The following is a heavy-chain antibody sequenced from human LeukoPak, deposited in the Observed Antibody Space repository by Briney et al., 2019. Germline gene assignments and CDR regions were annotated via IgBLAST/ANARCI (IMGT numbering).Heavy chain of an antibody. CDR1: GFTFSAYA. CDR2: ISSSGSPI. V-gene: IGHV3-48*03. CDR3: ARTMAF. D-gene: IGHD5-24*01. Sequence: QPGGSLRLSCEASGFTFSAYAMTWVRQAPGKGLEWVSDISSSGSPIYYADSVKGRFTVSRDNAKNSLYLQMSSLRAEDTAVYYCARTMAFWGQGTLVAVSS. J-gene: IGHJ4*02.